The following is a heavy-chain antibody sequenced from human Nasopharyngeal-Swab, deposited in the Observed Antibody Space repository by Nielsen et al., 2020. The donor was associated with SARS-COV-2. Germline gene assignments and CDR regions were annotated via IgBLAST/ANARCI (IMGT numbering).Heavy chain of an antibody. CDR2: INHSGSN. J-gene: IGHJ3*02. Sequence: SQTLSLTCAVFGGSFSGSYWSWIRQPPGRGLEWIGEINHSGSNMYIPSLKSRVTISVDTPKNQFSLNLASVTAADTAMYYCARGPALVIRKTLSSGFDIWGQGTMVTVSS. CDR3: ARGPALVIRKTLSSGFDI. V-gene: IGHV4-34*01. CDR1: GGSFSGSY. D-gene: IGHD3-10*01.